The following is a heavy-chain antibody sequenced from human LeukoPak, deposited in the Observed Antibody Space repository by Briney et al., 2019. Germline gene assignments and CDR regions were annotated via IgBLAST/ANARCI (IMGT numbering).Heavy chain of an antibody. J-gene: IGHJ4*02. CDR3: ARGPHQHWPLGQF. CDR2: INDSGSP. Sequence: SETLSLTCEVNGGSFDGYHWTWIRQSPGKGLEYIGVINDSGSPVYSPSLKSRLTISVDTSKNQFSVTLTSVTVADTAVCYCARGPHQHWPLGQFWGQGSLVTVSS. V-gene: IGHV4-34*01. D-gene: IGHD2-2*01. CDR1: GGSFDGYH.